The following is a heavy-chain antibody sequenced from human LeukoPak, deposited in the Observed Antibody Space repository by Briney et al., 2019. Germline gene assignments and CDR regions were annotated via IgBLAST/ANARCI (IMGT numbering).Heavy chain of an antibody. CDR2: ISWNSGSI. J-gene: IGHJ4*02. Sequence: PGGSLRLSCAASGFTFDDYAMHWVRQAPGKGLEWVSGISWNSGSIGYADSVKGRFTISRDNAKNSLYLQMNSLRAEDTALYYCAKGPCSSTSCSIDYWGQGTLVTVSS. CDR3: AKGPCSSTSCSIDY. V-gene: IGHV3-9*01. CDR1: GFTFDDYA. D-gene: IGHD2-2*01.